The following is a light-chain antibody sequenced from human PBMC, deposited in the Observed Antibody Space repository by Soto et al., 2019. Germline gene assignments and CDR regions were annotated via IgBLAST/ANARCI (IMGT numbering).Light chain of an antibody. CDR1: NSNIGAGYD. V-gene: IGLV1-40*01. CDR3: QSYYSSLRGPVL. Sequence: QSVLTQPPSVSGAPGQRVTISCTGSNSNIGAGYDVNWYQHLPGTAPKLLIYGDTIRPSGVPDRFSGSKSATSASLAIAGLQVEDEGDYYCQSYYSSLRGPVLFVGGTKLTVL. J-gene: IGLJ2*01. CDR2: GDT.